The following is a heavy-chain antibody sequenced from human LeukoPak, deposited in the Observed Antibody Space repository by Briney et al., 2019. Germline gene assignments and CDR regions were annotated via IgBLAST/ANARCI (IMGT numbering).Heavy chain of an antibody. CDR1: GFTFSNAW. V-gene: IGHV3-15*01. D-gene: IGHD6-13*01. Sequence: GWSLRLSCAASGFTFSNAWMSWVRQAPGKGLEWVGRIKSKTDGGTTDYAAPVKGRFTISRDDSKNTLYLQMNSLKTEDTAVYYCTTDLDSSHSYYWGQGTLVTVSS. CDR2: IKSKTDGGTT. J-gene: IGHJ4*02. CDR3: TTDLDSSHSYY.